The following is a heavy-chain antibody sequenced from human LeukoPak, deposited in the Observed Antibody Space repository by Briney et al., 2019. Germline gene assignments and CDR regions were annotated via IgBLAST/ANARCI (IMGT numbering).Heavy chain of an antibody. CDR1: GYTFTSYY. J-gene: IGHJ4*02. Sequence: ASVKVSCKASGYTFTSYYMHWVRQAPGQGLEWMGIINPSGGSTSYAQKFQGRVTMTRDMSTSTVYMELSSLRSEDTAVYYCARDLFSVSYGYSDDYWGQGTLVTVSS. V-gene: IGHV1-46*01. CDR3: ARDLFSVSYGYSDDY. CDR2: INPSGGST. D-gene: IGHD5-18*01.